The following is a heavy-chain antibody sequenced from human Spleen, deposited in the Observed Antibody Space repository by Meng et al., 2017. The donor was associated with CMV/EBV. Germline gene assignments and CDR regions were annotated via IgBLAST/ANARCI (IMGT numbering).Heavy chain of an antibody. J-gene: IGHJ4*02. CDR1: GFTFSSYA. D-gene: IGHD1-26*01. CDR2: ISYDGSNT. CDR3: ARGSMWELLLYFDY. Sequence: SGFTFSSYAMHWVRQAPGKGLESVAVISYDGSNTYYADSVKGRFTISRDNSKNTLYLQMNSLRAEDTAVYYCARGSMWELLLYFDYWGQGTLVTVSS. V-gene: IGHV3-30*04.